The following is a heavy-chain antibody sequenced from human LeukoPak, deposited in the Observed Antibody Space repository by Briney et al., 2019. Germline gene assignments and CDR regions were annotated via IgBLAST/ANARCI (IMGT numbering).Heavy chain of an antibody. CDR1: GFTFSSYW. CDR2: INKDGGEK. J-gene: IGHJ4*02. Sequence: GGSLRLSCAASGFTFSSYWMSWVRQAPGKGLEWVANINKDGGEKYYVDSVKGRFTISRDNSRSTLYLQMNSLRPEDTAIYYCAREGYYGSGSPPSLYFDYWGQGTLVTISS. D-gene: IGHD3-10*01. CDR3: AREGYYGSGSPPSLYFDY. V-gene: IGHV3-7*01.